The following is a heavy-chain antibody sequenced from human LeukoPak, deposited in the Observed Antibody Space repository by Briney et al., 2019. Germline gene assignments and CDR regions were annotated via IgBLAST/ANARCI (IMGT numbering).Heavy chain of an antibody. Sequence: SVKVSCKASGGTFSSYAISWVRQAPGQGLEWMGGIIPIFGTANYAQKFQGRVTITADESTSTAYMELSSLRSEDTAVYYCARDAGTVTTFGYWGQGTLVTVSS. CDR1: GGTFSSYA. CDR2: IIPIFGTA. V-gene: IGHV1-69*01. J-gene: IGHJ4*02. CDR3: ARDAGTVTTFGY. D-gene: IGHD4-17*01.